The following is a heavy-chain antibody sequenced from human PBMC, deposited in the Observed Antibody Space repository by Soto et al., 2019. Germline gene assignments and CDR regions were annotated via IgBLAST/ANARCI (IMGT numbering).Heavy chain of an antibody. CDR2: ISSSGSTI. Sequence: GGSLRLSCAASGFTFSSYEMDWVRQAPGKGLEWVSYISSSGSTIYYADSVKGRFTISRDNAKNSLYLQMNSLRAEDTAVYYCARDRDDHYYYYGMDVWGQGTTVTVSS. CDR3: ARDRDDHYYYYGMDV. V-gene: IGHV3-48*03. J-gene: IGHJ6*02. CDR1: GFTFSSYE. D-gene: IGHD1-1*01.